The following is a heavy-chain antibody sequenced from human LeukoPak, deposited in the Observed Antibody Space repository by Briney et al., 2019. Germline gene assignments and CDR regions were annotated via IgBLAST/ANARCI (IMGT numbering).Heavy chain of an antibody. CDR1: GFTFDNYP. J-gene: IGHJ4*02. CDR2: ICRNSGCL. CDR3: AKEGPSSSGYQPLDS. Sequence: GGSLRLSCAASGFTFDNYPTHWVRQAPGKGPEWVSGICRNSGCLGYADSVKGRFTISRDDAKNSLYLQINSLRAEDTALYCCAKEGPSSSGYQPLDSWGQGTLVTVSS. D-gene: IGHD3-22*01. V-gene: IGHV3-9*01.